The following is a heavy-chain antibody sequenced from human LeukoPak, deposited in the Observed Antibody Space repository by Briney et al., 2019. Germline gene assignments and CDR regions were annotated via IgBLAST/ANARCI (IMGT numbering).Heavy chain of an antibody. CDR3: ARDRRGTLFDL. CDR1: GYTFTSYA. J-gene: IGHJ2*01. V-gene: IGHV1-3*01. D-gene: IGHD1-1*01. Sequence: ASVKVSCKASGYTFTSYAMHWVRQAPGQRLEWMGWINAGNGNTKYSQKFQGRVTITRDTSTSTVYMELSSLRSEDTAVYYCARDRRGTLFDLWGRGTLVTVSS. CDR2: INAGNGNT.